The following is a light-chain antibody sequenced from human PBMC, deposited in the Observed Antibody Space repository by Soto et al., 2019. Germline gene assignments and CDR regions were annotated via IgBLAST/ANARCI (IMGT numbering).Light chain of an antibody. CDR3: MQALQTPYT. V-gene: IGKV2-28*01. CDR1: QSILHSNGYNY. J-gene: IGKJ2*01. Sequence: DIVMPQSPLSLPVTPGEPASISCRSSQSILHSNGYNYFDWYLQKPGQSPQLLIYLGSNRASGVADRFSGSGSGTDFTLKISIVEAEDVGVYYCMQALQTPYTFGQGTKLQIK. CDR2: LGS.